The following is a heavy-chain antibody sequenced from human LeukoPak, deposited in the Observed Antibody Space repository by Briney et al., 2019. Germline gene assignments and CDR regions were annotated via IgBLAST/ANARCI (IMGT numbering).Heavy chain of an antibody. CDR2: ISYDGSNK. J-gene: IGHJ4*02. D-gene: IGHD6-19*01. CDR3: ASAVAGTGGPFDY. CDR1: GFTFSSYG. V-gene: IGHV3-30*03. Sequence: GRSLRLSCAASGFTFSSYGMHWVRQAPGKGLEWVAVISYDGSNKYYADSVKGRFTISRDNSKNTLYLQMNSLRAEDTAVYYCASAVAGTGGPFDYWGQGTLVTVSS.